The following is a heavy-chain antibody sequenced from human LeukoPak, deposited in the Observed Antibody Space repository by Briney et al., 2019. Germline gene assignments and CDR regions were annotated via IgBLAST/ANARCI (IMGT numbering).Heavy chain of an antibody. CDR2: ISSSSSYI. CDR1: GFTFSSYS. J-gene: IGHJ4*02. V-gene: IGHV3-21*04. Sequence: GGSLRLSCAASGFTFSSYSMSWVRQAPGKGLEWVSSISSSSSYIYYADSVKGRFTISRDNAKNSLYLQMNSLRAEDTAIYYCAKEGQAYYGSGYYFDYWGQGTLVTVSS. D-gene: IGHD3-10*01. CDR3: AKEGQAYYGSGYYFDY.